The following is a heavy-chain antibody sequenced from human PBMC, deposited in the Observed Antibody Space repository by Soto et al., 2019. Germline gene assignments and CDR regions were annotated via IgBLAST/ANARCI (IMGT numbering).Heavy chain of an antibody. CDR3: AREPGITMVRGADGMDV. Sequence: SETLSLTCAVYGGSFSGYYWSWIRQPPGKGLEWIGEINHSGSTNYNPSLKSRVTISVDTSKNQFSLKLSSVTAADTAVYYCAREPGITMVRGADGMDVWGQGTTVTV. J-gene: IGHJ6*02. V-gene: IGHV4-34*01. D-gene: IGHD3-10*01. CDR2: INHSGST. CDR1: GGSFSGYY.